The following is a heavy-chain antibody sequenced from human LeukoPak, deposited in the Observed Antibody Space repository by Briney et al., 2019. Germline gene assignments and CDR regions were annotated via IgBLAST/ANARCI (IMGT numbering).Heavy chain of an antibody. D-gene: IGHD3-22*01. Sequence: ASVKVSCKASGYTFTSYGISWVRQAPGQGLEWMGWISAYNGNTNYAQKLQGRVTMTTDTSTSTAYMELRSLRSDDTAVYYCARSGAPTYYYDSSGYSAHYWGQGTLVTVSS. J-gene: IGHJ4*02. V-gene: IGHV1-18*01. CDR1: GYTFTSYG. CDR3: ARSGAPTYYYDSSGYSAHY. CDR2: ISAYNGNT.